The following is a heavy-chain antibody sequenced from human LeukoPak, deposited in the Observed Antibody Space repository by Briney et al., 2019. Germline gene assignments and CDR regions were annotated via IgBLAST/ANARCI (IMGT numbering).Heavy chain of an antibody. V-gene: IGHV4-59*01. CDR2: IYYSGST. D-gene: IGHD6-19*01. Sequence: SETLSLTCTVSGGSINSDDWSWIRQPPGKGLEWEGYIYYSGSTNYKPSLKSRVTISVDTYKSQFSLKVSSVTAADTAVYYCASSRSSSGWSLIDYWGQGALVTVPS. CDR1: GGSINSDD. CDR3: ASSRSSSGWSLIDY. J-gene: IGHJ4*02.